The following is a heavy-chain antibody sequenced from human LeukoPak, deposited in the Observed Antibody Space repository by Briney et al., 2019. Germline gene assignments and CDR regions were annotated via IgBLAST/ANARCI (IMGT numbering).Heavy chain of an antibody. J-gene: IGHJ6*03. V-gene: IGHV4-39*07. D-gene: IGHD6-19*01. CDR2: IYYSGST. CDR3: ARVGGGSSGWLYYYYYMDV. Sequence: SETLSLTCTVSGGSISSSSYYWGWIRQPPGKGLEWIGSIYYSGSTYCNPSLKSRVTISVDTSKNQFSLKLSSVTAADTAVYYCARVGGGSSGWLYYYYYMDVWGKGTTVTVSS. CDR1: GGSISSSSYY.